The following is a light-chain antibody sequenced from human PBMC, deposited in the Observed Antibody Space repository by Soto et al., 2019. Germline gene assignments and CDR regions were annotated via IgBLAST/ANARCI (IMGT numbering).Light chain of an antibody. Sequence: QSALIQPPSASGSPGQSVSISCTGTSSDVGAYNYVSWYQQHPGKAPKLIIYEVSKRPSGVPDRFSGSKSGNAASLTVSGLQAEDEADYYCSSYAGSDNYVFGTGTKLTVL. CDR1: SSDVGAYNY. V-gene: IGLV2-8*01. CDR2: EVS. J-gene: IGLJ1*01. CDR3: SSYAGSDNYV.